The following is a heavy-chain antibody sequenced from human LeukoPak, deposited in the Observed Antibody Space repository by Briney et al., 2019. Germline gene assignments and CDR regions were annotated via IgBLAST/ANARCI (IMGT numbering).Heavy chain of an antibody. CDR2: ISSSSSYI. V-gene: IGHV3-21*01. Sequence: GGALRLSCAASGFTFSSYSMNWVRQAPGKGLEWVSSISSSSSYIYYADSVKGRFTISRDNAKNSLYLQMNSLRAEATAVYYCARDLSRRSYSYGSGPDYWGQGTLVTVSS. D-gene: IGHD5-18*01. CDR1: GFTFSSYS. J-gene: IGHJ4*02. CDR3: ARDLSRRSYSYGSGPDY.